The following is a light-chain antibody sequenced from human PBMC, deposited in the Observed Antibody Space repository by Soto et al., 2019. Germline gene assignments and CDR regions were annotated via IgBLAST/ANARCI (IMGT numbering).Light chain of an antibody. CDR3: QSYDSSLRGVT. Sequence: QSVLTQPPSVSGAPGQRVTISCTGSSSNIGAGYDVHWYQQLPGTAPKLVIYGNSNRPSGVPDRFSGAKSGTSASLAITGLQAEDEAGYYCQSYDSSLRGVTFGGGTKVTVL. V-gene: IGLV1-40*01. J-gene: IGLJ2*01. CDR1: SSNIGAGYD. CDR2: GNS.